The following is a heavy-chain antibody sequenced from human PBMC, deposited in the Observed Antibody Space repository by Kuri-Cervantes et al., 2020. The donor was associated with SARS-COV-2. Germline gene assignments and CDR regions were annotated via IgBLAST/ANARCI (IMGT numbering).Heavy chain of an antibody. CDR1: GYSFTSYW. J-gene: IGHJ4*02. CDR3: ARARGSDPYFDY. Sequence: GGSLRLSCKGSGYSFTSYWIGWVRQMPGKGLEWMGITYPGDSDTRYSPSFQGQVTISADKSINTAYLQWSSLKTSDTAIYYCARARGSDPYFDYWGQGTLVTVSS. V-gene: IGHV5-51*01. CDR2: TYPGDSDT. D-gene: IGHD6-25*01.